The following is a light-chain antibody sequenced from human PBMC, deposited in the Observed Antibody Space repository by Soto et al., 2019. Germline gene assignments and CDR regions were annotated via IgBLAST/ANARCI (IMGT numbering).Light chain of an antibody. Sequence: EIVLTQSPATLSLSPVERDTLSCRASQSVGSNFAWYQQKPGQAPRLLIYGASTRATDIPGRFSGSGSGTEFTLTISSLKYEDFAVYDGQQYNNWTRTFGQGTKVDIK. J-gene: IGKJ1*01. CDR2: GAS. CDR3: QQYNNWTRT. V-gene: IGKV3-15*01. CDR1: QSVGSN.